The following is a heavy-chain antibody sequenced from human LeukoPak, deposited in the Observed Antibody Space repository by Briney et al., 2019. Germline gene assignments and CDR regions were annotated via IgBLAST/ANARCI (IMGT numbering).Heavy chain of an antibody. D-gene: IGHD3-3*01. J-gene: IGHJ4*02. CDR2: ISASDGSR. Sequence: GGSLRLSCAASGLTVSRSAMSWVRQAPGKGLEWVSTISASDGSRYYADSVKGRFTIARDSSKNTLYLQMNSLRVEDTAIYYCTKDLSFWDNWGQGTLVTVSS. CDR1: GLTVSRSA. CDR3: TKDLSFWDN. V-gene: IGHV3-23*01.